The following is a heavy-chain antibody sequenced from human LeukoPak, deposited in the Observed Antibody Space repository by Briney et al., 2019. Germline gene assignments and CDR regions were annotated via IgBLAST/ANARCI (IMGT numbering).Heavy chain of an antibody. D-gene: IGHD3-22*01. CDR1: GGSFSGYY. CDR3: ARALSSSGYYYSRNWFDP. V-gene: IGHV4-34*01. CDR2: INHSGST. Sequence: SETLSLTCPVYGGSFSGYYWSWIRQPPGKGLEWIGEINHSGSTNYNPSLKSRVTISVDTSKNQFSLKLSSVTAADTAVYYCARALSSSGYYYSRNWFDPWGQGTLVTVSS. J-gene: IGHJ5*02.